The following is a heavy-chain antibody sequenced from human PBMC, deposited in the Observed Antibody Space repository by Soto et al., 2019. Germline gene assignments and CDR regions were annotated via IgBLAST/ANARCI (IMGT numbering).Heavy chain of an antibody. V-gene: IGHV3-72*01. CDR1: GVMFSDHY. Sequence: GGSLRLSCAASGVMFSDHYMDWVRQAPGKGLEWVGRSRNKANSYTTEYAASVKGRFTISRDESKNSLYLQMNSLKTEDTAVYYCAREGRFDDDYYYDYWGQGTPVTVSS. J-gene: IGHJ4*02. CDR3: AREGRFDDDYYYDY. D-gene: IGHD3-9*01. CDR2: SRNKANSYTT.